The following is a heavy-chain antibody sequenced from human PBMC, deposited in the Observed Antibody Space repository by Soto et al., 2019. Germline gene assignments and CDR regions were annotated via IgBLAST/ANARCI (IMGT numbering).Heavy chain of an antibody. CDR3: ARDGYLFCSGGSGTPSFYYYGMDV. V-gene: IGHV4-31*03. J-gene: IGHJ6*02. D-gene: IGHD2-15*01. Sequence: LSLTCTVSGGSISSGGYYWSWIRQHPGKGLEWIGYIYYSGSTYYNPSLKSRVTISVDTSKNQFSLKLSSVTAADTAVYYCARDGYLFCSGGSGTPSFYYYGMDVWGQGTTVTVPS. CDR1: GGSISSGGYY. CDR2: IYYSGST.